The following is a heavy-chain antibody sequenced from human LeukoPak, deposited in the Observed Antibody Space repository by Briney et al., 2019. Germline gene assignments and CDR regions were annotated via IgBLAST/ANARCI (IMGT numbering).Heavy chain of an antibody. Sequence: GGSLRLSCAASGFTFSSFGMNWVRQAPGKGLEWVSAISGSGGRTFYADSVKGRFAISRDNSKNTVYLQMNSLRAGDTAVYYCASAGCSYGAFFDWGQGTLVTVSS. CDR1: GFTFSSFG. CDR3: ASAGCSYGAFFD. J-gene: IGHJ4*02. CDR2: ISGSGGRT. D-gene: IGHD5-18*01. V-gene: IGHV3-23*01.